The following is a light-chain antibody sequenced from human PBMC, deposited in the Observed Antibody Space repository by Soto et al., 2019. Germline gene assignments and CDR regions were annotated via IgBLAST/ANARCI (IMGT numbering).Light chain of an antibody. Sequence: DIQMTQSPSSLAASVGDRVTITCRASQTVSIYVNWYQQKPGRAPSLVMFTASTLPSGVPSSFSRSGAATAFTLTISILQPEDFATYYCQQSYNTPYTFGQGTKLEIK. V-gene: IGKV1-39*01. CDR3: QQSYNTPYT. CDR1: QTVSIY. J-gene: IGKJ2*01. CDR2: TAS.